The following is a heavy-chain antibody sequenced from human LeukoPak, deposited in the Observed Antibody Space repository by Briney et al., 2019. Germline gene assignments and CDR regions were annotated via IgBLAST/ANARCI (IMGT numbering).Heavy chain of an antibody. CDR2: ISSSSSYI. V-gene: IGHV3-21*01. D-gene: IGHD5-18*01. CDR1: GFTFSSNS. Sequence: GGSPRLSCAVSGFTFSSNSMNWVRQAPGKGLEWVSSISSSSSYIYYADSVKGRFTISRDNAKNSLYLQMNSLRAEDTAVYYCARDGGYSYGYSFDYWGQGTLVTVSS. CDR3: ARDGGYSYGYSFDY. J-gene: IGHJ4*02.